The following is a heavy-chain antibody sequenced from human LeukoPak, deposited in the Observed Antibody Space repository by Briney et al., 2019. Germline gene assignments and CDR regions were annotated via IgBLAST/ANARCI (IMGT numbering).Heavy chain of an antibody. J-gene: IGHJ3*02. Sequence: PSETLSLTCTVSGGSISGSSYYWGWIRQPPGKGLEWIGSIYYSGSTYYNPSLKSRVTISVDTSKNQFSLKLSSVTAADTAVYYCARRDSVWTMIVVNDAFDIWGQGTMVTVSS. V-gene: IGHV4-39*01. CDR1: GGSISGSSYY. CDR3: ARRDSVWTMIVVNDAFDI. CDR2: IYYSGST. D-gene: IGHD3-22*01.